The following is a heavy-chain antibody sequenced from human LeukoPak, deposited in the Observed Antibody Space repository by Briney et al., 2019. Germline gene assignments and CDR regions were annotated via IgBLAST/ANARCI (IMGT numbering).Heavy chain of an antibody. D-gene: IGHD1-1*01. J-gene: IGHJ5*02. CDR2: INHSGST. CDR3: ATTLGYGWFDP. CDR1: GGSFSGYY. V-gene: IGHV4-34*01. Sequence: KPSETLSLTCAVYGGSFSGYYWSWIRQPPGKGLEWIGEINHSGSTNYNPSLKSRVTISVDTSKNQLSLKLISVTAADTAVYYCATTLGYGWFDPWGQGTLVTVSS.